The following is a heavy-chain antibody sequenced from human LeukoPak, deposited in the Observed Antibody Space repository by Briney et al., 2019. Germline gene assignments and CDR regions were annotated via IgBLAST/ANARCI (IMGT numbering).Heavy chain of an antibody. D-gene: IGHD6-6*01. Sequence: GGSLRLSCTASGFTYRDYNINWFRQAPGRGLEWVGFIRSKADGGTTEYAASVKGRFTISRDDSKNVAYLQINNLRAEDTALYYCARDDRPSGHDFDYWGQGTLVTVSS. V-gene: IGHV3-49*03. CDR3: ARDDRPSGHDFDY. J-gene: IGHJ4*02. CDR2: IRSKADGGTT. CDR1: GFTYRDYN.